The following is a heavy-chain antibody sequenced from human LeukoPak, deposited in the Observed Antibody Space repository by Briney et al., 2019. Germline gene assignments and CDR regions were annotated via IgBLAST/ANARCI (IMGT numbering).Heavy chain of an antibody. V-gene: IGHV3-53*01. CDR1: GFTVSNNY. J-gene: IGHJ5*02. CDR2: IYSGDNT. D-gene: IGHD3-10*01. Sequence: GGSLRLSCAASGFTVSNNYMSWVRKAPGKGLEWVSIIYSGDNTYYADSVKGRFTISRDNSKNTLYLQMNSLRAEDSAVYYCTRSNYGSESYYPSWGQGTLVTVSS. CDR3: TRSNYGSESYYPS.